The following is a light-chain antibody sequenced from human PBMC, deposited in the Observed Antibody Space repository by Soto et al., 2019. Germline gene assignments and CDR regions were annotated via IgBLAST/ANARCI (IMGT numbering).Light chain of an antibody. V-gene: IGLV1-40*01. CDR3: QSYDNSLGGSV. J-gene: IGLJ3*02. CDR2: GNN. CDR1: KSNIGAGYD. Sequence: QSVLTQTPSESGAPGQRATISCTGSKSNIGAGYDVHWYQQLPGTAPKLIIYGNNNRPSGVPYRFSGSKSDVSASLAITGLQAEDEADYYCQSYDNSLGGSVFGGGTKLTVL.